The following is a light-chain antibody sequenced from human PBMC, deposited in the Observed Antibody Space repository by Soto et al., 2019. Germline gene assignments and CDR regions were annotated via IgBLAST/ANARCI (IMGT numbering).Light chain of an antibody. CDR2: DVS. Sequence: EIVLTQSPVTLSLSPGDRATLSCRPSQSVSSCLAWYQQNPGQPPRLLIYDVSNRAAGIPARFSGSGSGTDFNLTISSLEPEDFAVYYCQQRTDWPPVYTFGQGTKLEIK. CDR3: QQRTDWPPVYT. V-gene: IGKV3-11*01. J-gene: IGKJ2*01. CDR1: QSVSSC.